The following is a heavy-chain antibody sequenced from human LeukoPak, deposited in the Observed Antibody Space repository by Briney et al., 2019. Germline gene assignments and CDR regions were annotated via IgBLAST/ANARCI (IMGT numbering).Heavy chain of an antibody. Sequence: PGGSLRLSCAASGFTFDDYAMHWVRQAPGKGLEWVSGISWNSGSIGYADSVKGRFTISRDNAKSSLYLQMNSLRAEDTALYYCAKDRYSSGWWYFDYWGQGTLVTVSS. V-gene: IGHV3-9*01. D-gene: IGHD6-19*01. CDR2: ISWNSGSI. CDR3: AKDRYSSGWWYFDY. J-gene: IGHJ4*02. CDR1: GFTFDDYA.